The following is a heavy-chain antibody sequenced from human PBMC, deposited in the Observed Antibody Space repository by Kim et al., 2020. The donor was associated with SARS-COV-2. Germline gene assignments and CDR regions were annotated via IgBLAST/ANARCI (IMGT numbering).Heavy chain of an antibody. V-gene: IGHV4-39*01. Sequence: SETLSLTCTVSGGSISSSSYYWGWIRQPPGKGLEWIGSIYYSGSTYYNPSLKSRVTISVDTSKNQFSLKLSSVTAADTAVYYCARRTSSGWKSLWFDPWGQGTLVTVSS. J-gene: IGHJ5*02. D-gene: IGHD6-19*01. CDR3: ARRTSSGWKSLWFDP. CDR1: GGSISSSSYY. CDR2: IYYSGST.